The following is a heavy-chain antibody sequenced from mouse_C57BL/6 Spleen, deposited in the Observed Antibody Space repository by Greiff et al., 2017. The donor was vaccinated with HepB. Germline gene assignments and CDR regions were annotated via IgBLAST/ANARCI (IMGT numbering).Heavy chain of an antibody. D-gene: IGHD2-2*01. CDR1: GFSLTSYG. Sequence: VQRVESGPGLVQPSQSLSITCTVSGFSLTSYGVHWVRQSPGKGLEWLGVIWSGGSTDYNAAFISRLSISKDNSKSQVFFKMNSLQADDTAIYYCARSYGYDVEGYAMDYWGQGTSVTVSS. CDR2: IWSGGST. V-gene: IGHV2-2*01. J-gene: IGHJ4*01. CDR3: ARSYGYDVEGYAMDY.